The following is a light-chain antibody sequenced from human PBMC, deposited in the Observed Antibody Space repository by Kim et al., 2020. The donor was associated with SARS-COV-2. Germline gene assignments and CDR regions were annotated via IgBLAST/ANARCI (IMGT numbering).Light chain of an antibody. Sequence: DIQMTQSPSSLSASIGDRVTITCRATQRIGGYVNWYQQKPGKAPNLLISAASSLQSGVPSRFSGSGSGTEFTLNISSLEPEDFGTYYCQQSYITPRTFGQGTKVDIK. CDR1: QRIGGY. J-gene: IGKJ1*01. V-gene: IGKV1-39*01. CDR2: AAS. CDR3: QQSYITPRT.